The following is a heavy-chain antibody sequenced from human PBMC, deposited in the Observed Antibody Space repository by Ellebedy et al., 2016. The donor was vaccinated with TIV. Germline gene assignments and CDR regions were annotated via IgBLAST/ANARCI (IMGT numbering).Heavy chain of an antibody. V-gene: IGHV1-46*01. J-gene: IGHJ4*02. D-gene: IGHD6-13*01. CDR3: TCLQLGIADYFDY. Sequence: ASVKVSCTASGYTFTKYYMHWVRQTPGQGLEWMGMINPSGGSTSYARKFQGRVTMTRDTSTSTVYMELSSLRSEDTAVYYCTCLQLGIADYFDYWGQGALVTVSS. CDR1: GYTFTKYY. CDR2: INPSGGST.